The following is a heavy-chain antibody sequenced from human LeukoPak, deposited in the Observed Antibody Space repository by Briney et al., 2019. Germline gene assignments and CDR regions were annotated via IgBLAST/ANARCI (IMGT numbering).Heavy chain of an antibody. V-gene: IGHV4-61*01. CDR2: IYYSGST. D-gene: IGHD3-9*01. J-gene: IGHJ6*04. CDR1: GGSVSSGSYY. CDR3: ARANYDILTGYLNYYYGMDV. Sequence: SETLSLTCTVSGGSVSSGSYYWSWIRQPPGKGLEWIGYIYYSGSTNYNPSLKSRVTISVDTSKNQFSLKLCSVTAADTAVYYCARANYDILTGYLNYYYGMDVWGKGTTVTVSS.